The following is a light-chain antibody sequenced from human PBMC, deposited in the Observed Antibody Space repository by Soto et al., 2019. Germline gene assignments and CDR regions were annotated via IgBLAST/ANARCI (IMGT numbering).Light chain of an antibody. CDR1: NSNIGARYD. Sequence: QSVLTQPPSVSGAPGQRVTISCTGSNSNIGARYDVHWYQQLPGTAPKLLIYGNDKRPSGVPERFSGSKSGTSASLAITGLQARDEADYYCQSYDTSVSAWVFGGGTKLTVL. CDR2: GND. V-gene: IGLV1-40*01. CDR3: QSYDTSVSAWV. J-gene: IGLJ3*02.